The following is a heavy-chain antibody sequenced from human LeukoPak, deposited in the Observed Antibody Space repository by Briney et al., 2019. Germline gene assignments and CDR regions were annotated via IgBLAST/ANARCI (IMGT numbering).Heavy chain of an antibody. V-gene: IGHV4-4*07. Sequence: SETLSLTCTVSGGSISSYYWSWIRQPAGKGLEWIGRIHTSGSTHYNPSLKSRVTMSVDTSKNQFCLKLSSVTAADTAVYYCARDFGYGDYFFDDWGQGTLVTVSS. J-gene: IGHJ4*02. D-gene: IGHD4-17*01. CDR1: GGSISSYY. CDR2: IHTSGST. CDR3: ARDFGYGDYFFDD.